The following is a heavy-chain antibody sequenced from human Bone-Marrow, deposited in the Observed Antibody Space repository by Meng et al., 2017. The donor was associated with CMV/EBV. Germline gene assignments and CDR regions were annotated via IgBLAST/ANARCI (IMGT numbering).Heavy chain of an antibody. Sequence: SVKVSCKASGGTFSSYAISWVRQAPGQGLEWMGGIIPIFGTANYAQKFQARITITTDDSSTTVHMELSRLRFEDTAVYYCARSGHLARDSLYYHYVMDVWGQGTTVTVSS. CDR1: GGTFSSYA. CDR2: IIPIFGTA. CDR3: ARSGHLARDSLYYHYVMDV. J-gene: IGHJ6*02. V-gene: IGHV1-69*05. D-gene: IGHD4-11*01.